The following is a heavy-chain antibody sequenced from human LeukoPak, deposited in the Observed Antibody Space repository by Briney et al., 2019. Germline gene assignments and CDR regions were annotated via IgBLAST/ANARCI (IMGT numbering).Heavy chain of an antibody. D-gene: IGHD2-21*02. J-gene: IGHJ4*02. Sequence: PGGSLRLSCAASGFPFIGNAMSWVRQAPGRGLEWVSGVGGDEKAHYADFVRGRFTISRDNSKKTVYLQMNSLTVEDTAVYYCAKDLSWWVTADYWGQGVLVTVSS. V-gene: IGHV3-23*01. CDR1: GFPFIGNA. CDR3: AKDLSWWVTADY. CDR2: VGGDEKA.